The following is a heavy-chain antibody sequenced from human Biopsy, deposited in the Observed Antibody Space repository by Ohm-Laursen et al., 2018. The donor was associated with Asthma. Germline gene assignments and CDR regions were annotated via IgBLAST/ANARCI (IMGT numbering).Heavy chain of an antibody. D-gene: IGHD3-16*01. V-gene: IGHV4-30-4*02. CDR1: SGSISSGAYY. J-gene: IGHJ4*02. Sequence: SDTLSLTCTVSSGSISSGAYYWSWVRQPPGKGLEWIGYIYYIGSTYYNPSLKSRVAISLDTSKNQFFLKLSSVTAADTAVYFCARRGGVRRYFDYWGQGTLVTVSS. CDR3: ARRGGVRRYFDY. CDR2: IYYIGST.